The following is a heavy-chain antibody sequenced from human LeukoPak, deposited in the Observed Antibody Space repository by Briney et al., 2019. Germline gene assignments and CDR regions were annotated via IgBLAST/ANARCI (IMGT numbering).Heavy chain of an antibody. D-gene: IGHD6-6*01. CDR3: ARYSSSIYYFDY. Sequence: SETLSLTCTVSGGSISSGGYYWSWIRQPPGKGLEWIGYIYHSGSTYYNPSLKSRVTISVDRSKNQFSLKLSSVTAADTAVYYCARYSSSIYYFDYWGQGTLVTVSS. CDR1: GGSISSGGYY. V-gene: IGHV4-30-2*01. J-gene: IGHJ4*02. CDR2: IYHSGST.